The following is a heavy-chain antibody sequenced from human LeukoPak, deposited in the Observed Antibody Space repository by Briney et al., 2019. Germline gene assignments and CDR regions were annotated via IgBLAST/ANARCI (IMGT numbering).Heavy chain of an antibody. CDR1: GFSFTTSW. Sequence: GGSLRLSCAASGFSFTTSWMHWVRQVPGKGLAWVSRVSSDGGTARHADSVEGRITVSRDNAKNTLYLQMDSLRVEDTAVYYCVRVLDRYCSGGSCYYADWGQGTLVTVSS. CDR2: VSSDGGTA. CDR3: VRVLDRYCSGGSCYYAD. J-gene: IGHJ4*02. D-gene: IGHD2-15*01. V-gene: IGHV3-74*01.